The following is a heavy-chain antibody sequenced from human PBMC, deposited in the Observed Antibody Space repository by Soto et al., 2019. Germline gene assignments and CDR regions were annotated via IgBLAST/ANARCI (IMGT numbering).Heavy chain of an antibody. J-gene: IGHJ3*02. CDR2: IIPILGIA. Sequence: QVQLVQSGAEVKKPGSSVKVSCKASGGTFSSYTISWVRQAPGQGLEWMGRIIPILGIANYAQKFQGRVTITADKSTSTAYMELSSLRSEDTAVYYCARDSAVDSSGYYFAFDIWGQGTMVTVSS. D-gene: IGHD3-22*01. CDR1: GGTFSSYT. CDR3: ARDSAVDSSGYYFAFDI. V-gene: IGHV1-69*08.